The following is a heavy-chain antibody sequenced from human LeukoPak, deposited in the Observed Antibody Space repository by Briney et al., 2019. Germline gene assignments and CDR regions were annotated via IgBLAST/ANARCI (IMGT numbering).Heavy chain of an antibody. D-gene: IGHD1-1*01. J-gene: IGHJ4*02. V-gene: IGHV4-34*01. CDR1: GGSFSGYY. CDR3: ARTPRKLVVDY. CDR2: INHSGST. Sequence: PSETLSLTCAVYGGSFSGYYWSWIRQPPGKGLEWIGEINHSGSTNYNPSLKSRVTISVDTSKNQFSLKLSSVTAADTAVYYCARTPRKLVVDYWGQGTLVTVSS.